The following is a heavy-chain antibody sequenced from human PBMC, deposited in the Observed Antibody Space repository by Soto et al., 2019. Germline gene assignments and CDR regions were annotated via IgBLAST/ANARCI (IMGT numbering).Heavy chain of an antibody. J-gene: IGHJ4*02. CDR1: GGSFSGYY. Sequence: SETLSLTCAVYGGSFSGYYWSWIRQPPGKGLEWIGEINHSGSTNYNPSLKSRVTISVDTSKNQFSLKMDSVTAADTAVHFCARPLLGATILSGFDSWGRGILVTVSS. D-gene: IGHD5-12*01. CDR2: INHSGST. V-gene: IGHV4-34*01. CDR3: ARPLLGATILSGFDS.